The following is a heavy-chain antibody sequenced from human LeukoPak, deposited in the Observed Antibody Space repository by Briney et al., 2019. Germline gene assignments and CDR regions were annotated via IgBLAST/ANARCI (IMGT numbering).Heavy chain of an antibody. V-gene: IGHV1-2*02. J-gene: IGHJ4*02. CDR2: INPSSGGT. Sequence: ASVKLSCKPSVYTFTNYYMHWVRQAPGQGLEWMGWINPSSGGTNFAQKFQGRVTMTRDTSITATHMDLRSLRSDDTAVYYCARHVSASNEDYWGQGTLVTVSS. D-gene: IGHD2-8*01. CDR1: VYTFTNYY. CDR3: ARHVSASNEDY.